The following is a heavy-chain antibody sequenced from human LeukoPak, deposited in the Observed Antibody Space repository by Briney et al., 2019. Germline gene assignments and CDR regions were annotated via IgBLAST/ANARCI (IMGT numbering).Heavy chain of an antibody. CDR2: IYSTGST. V-gene: IGHV4-4*07. D-gene: IGHD6-13*01. CDR3: ARDKGGSSSLDY. J-gene: IGHJ4*02. CDR1: SGSIRSYY. Sequence: SETVSLTCSVSSGSIRSYYWNWIRQPAGQGLEWIVRIYSTGSTNYNPSLKSRVTMSIDTSKKQFSLKVNSVTAADTAVYYCARDKGGSSSLDYWGQGTLVTVSS.